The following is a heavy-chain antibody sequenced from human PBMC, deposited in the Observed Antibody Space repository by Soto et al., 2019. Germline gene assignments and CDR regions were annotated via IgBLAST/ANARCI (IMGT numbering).Heavy chain of an antibody. J-gene: IGHJ4*02. CDR1: GYTFTSYG. Sequence: QVQRVQSGAEVKKPGASVKVSCKGSGYTFTSYGISWVRQAPVQGLEWMGWISAYNGNTNYAQKLQGRVTMTTDTSTSTAYMELRSLRSDDTAVYYCARDSSSSSVGAVRYWGQGTLVTVSS. V-gene: IGHV1-18*01. CDR2: ISAYNGNT. D-gene: IGHD6-6*01. CDR3: ARDSSSSSVGAVRY.